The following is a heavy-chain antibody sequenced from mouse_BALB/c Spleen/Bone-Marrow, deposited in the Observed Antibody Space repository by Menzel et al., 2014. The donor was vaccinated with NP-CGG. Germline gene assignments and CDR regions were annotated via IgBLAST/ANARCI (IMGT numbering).Heavy chain of an antibody. J-gene: IGHJ2*01. CDR2: ISDGGSYT. V-gene: IGHV5-4*02. Sequence: EVQQVESGGGLVKPGGSLKLSCAASGFTFSDYYMYWVRQTPEKRLEWVATISDGGSYTYYPDSVKGRFTISRDNAKNNLYLQMSSLKSEDTAMYYCARGSSYFDYWGQGTTLTVSS. CDR1: GFTFSDYY. D-gene: IGHD1-1*01. CDR3: ARGSSYFDY.